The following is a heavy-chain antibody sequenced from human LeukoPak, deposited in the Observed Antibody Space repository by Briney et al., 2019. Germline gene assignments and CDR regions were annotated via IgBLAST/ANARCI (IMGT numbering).Heavy chain of an antibody. J-gene: IGHJ6*02. D-gene: IGHD3-3*01. CDR3: AKGSGYYNYYYYNMDV. CDR1: GFIVSNNY. CDR2: ISGSGGST. V-gene: IGHV3-23*02. Sequence: GGSLRLSCVASGFIVSNNYMSWVRQAPGKGLEWVSAISGSGGSTYYGDSVKGRFTISRDNSKNTLYLQMNSLRAEDTAIYYCAKGSGYYNYYYYNMDVWGQGTTVTVSS.